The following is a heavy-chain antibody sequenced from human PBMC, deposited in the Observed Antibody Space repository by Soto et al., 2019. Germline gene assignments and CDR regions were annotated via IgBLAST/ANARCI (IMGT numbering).Heavy chain of an antibody. CDR2: INHSGST. Sequence: SETLSPPCAGYGGSPSGNYWGWIRQPPGKGLEWIGEINHSGSTNYNPSLKSRVTISVDTSKNQFSLNLSSVTAADTAVYYCVRDGYPFGSFDYWGPGTLLTFSS. D-gene: IGHD3-16*01. CDR1: GGSPSGNY. V-gene: IGHV4-34*01. CDR3: VRDGYPFGSFDY. J-gene: IGHJ4*02.